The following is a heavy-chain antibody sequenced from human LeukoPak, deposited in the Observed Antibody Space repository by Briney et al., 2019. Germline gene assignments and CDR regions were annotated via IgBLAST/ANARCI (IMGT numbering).Heavy chain of an antibody. D-gene: IGHD4-23*01. V-gene: IGHV1-58*01. J-gene: IGHJ3*01. CDR3: AAEIYGGNSDCCTFDF. Sequence: TSVKVSCKTSGFTFSRSAVQWVRQARGQGLEWIGWIGVGGGNTNYAQRFQDRVTITRDMSTRTAYMELSSLRSEDTAVYYCAAEIYGGNSDCCTFDFWGPGIPVTVSS. CDR2: IGVGGGNT. CDR1: GFTFSRSA.